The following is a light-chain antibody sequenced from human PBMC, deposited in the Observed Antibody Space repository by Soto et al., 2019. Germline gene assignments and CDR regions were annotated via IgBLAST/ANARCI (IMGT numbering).Light chain of an antibody. J-gene: IGLJ2*01. CDR2: SSN. CDR3: GAWDDSLNGPV. Sequence: QSVLTQPPSASGTPGQRVTISCSGSSSNIGSNTVNWYQQLPGTAPKLLIYSSNQRPSGVPDRFSGSESGTSASLAISGLQSEDEADYFCGAWDDSLNGPVFGGGTMVTVL. CDR1: SSNIGSNT. V-gene: IGLV1-44*01.